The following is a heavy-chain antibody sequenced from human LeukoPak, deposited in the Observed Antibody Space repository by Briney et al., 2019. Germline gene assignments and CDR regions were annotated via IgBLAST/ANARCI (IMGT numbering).Heavy chain of an antibody. J-gene: IGHJ4*02. CDR3: TRENGAFSPFGY. V-gene: IGHV4-4*02. CDR1: GGSITSTNW. D-gene: IGHD2-8*01. Sequence: PSETLSLTCGVSGGSITSTNWWSWVRQPPGQGLEWIGEIHLSGRTNYNPSLNSRVTLAVDTSRNHLSLNLTSVTAADTAVYYCTRENGAFSPFGYWGQGTLVTVSS. CDR2: IHLSGRT.